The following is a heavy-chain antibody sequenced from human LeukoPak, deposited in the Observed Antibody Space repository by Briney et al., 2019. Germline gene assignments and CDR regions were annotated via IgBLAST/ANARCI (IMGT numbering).Heavy chain of an antibody. V-gene: IGHV5-51*01. Sequence: GESLKISCKVSGYSFTSYCIGWVRQMPGKGLEWMGIIYPGDSGPTYSPSFQGQVTVSVDKSINTAYLQWSSLQASDTAMYYCGMSGDRVPLQDDVFDVWGQGTMVTVST. J-gene: IGHJ3*01. CDR2: IYPGDSGP. CDR3: GMSGDRVPLQDDVFDV. D-gene: IGHD1-26*01. CDR1: GYSFTSYC.